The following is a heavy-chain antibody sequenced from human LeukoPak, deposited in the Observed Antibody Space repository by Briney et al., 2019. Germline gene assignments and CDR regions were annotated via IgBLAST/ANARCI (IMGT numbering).Heavy chain of an antibody. CDR3: ARDEGLDAFDI. V-gene: IGHV4-59*01. CDR2: IYYSGTT. Sequence: PSETLSLTCTVSGGSINNYYWSWIRQPPGKGLEWIGYIYYSGTTNYNPSLKSRVSISVDTSKNQFSLKVSSVTAADTAVYYCARDEGLDAFDIWGKGTTVTVSS. CDR1: GGSINNYY. J-gene: IGHJ3*02.